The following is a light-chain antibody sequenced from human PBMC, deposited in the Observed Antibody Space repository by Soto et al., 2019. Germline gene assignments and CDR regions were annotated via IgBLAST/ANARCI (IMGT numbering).Light chain of an antibody. CDR3: CSYAGGDTMI. J-gene: IGLJ2*01. V-gene: IGLV2-23*01. CDR2: EAS. CDR1: SSNVGSYNL. Sequence: QSALTQPASVSGSPGQSITISCTGTSSNVGSYNLVSWYQQHPGEAPKLMIFEASKRPSGVSHRFSGSKSGNTASLTISGLQAEDEADYYCCSYAGGDTMIFGGGTKLTVL.